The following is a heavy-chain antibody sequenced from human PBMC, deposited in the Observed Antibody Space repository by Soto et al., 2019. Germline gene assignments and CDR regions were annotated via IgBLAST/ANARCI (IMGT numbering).Heavy chain of an antibody. Sequence: QVQLQESGPRLVKPSQTLSLTCTVSRGSVSSSTYYWSWIRQHPGKGLEWIGNIYYNGRPYYNPALRMPLTISLDTSKNKLARRLNAVTAADTAVYYCARVLRDYADGGYFEVPNWVDPWGQGTLVTVSS. CDR2: IYYNGRP. J-gene: IGHJ5*02. D-gene: IGHD3-22*01. CDR1: RGSVSSSTYY. V-gene: IGHV4-31*01. CDR3: ARVLRDYADGGYFEVPNWVDP.